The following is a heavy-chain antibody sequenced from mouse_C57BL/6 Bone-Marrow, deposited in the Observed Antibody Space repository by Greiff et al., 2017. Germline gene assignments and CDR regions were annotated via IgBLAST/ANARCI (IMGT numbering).Heavy chain of an antibody. CDR2: IYPGGGYT. CDR1: GYTFTNFW. CDR3: ARTGRRGYFDV. J-gene: IGHJ1*03. D-gene: IGHD3-1*01. Sequence: QVQLKQSGAELVRPGTSVKMSCKASGYTFTNFWIGWAKQRPGHGLEWIGDIYPGGGYTNYNEKFTGKATLTADKSSSTAYMQVSSLTSEDSAIYYCARTGRRGYFDVWGTGTTGTVSS. V-gene: IGHV1-63*01.